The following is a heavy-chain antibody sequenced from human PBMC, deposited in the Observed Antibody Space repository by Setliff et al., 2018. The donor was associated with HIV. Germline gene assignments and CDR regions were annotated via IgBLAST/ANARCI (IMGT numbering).Heavy chain of an antibody. CDR3: ATKVYCTNGVCLDAFDI. CDR2: IIPNSAGA. J-gene: IGHJ3*02. V-gene: IGHV1-2*06. CDR1: GYTFTGYF. D-gene: IGHD2-8*01. Sequence: ASVKVSCKASGYTFTGYFIHWVRQAPGQGLEWMGRIIPNSAGANYAQKFQGRVTMTRDTSISTAYMELSRLRSDDSAVYYCATKVYCTNGVCLDAFDIWGQGTMVTVSS.